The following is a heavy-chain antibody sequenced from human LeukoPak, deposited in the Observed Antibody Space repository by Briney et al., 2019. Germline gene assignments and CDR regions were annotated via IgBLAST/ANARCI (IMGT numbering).Heavy chain of an antibody. CDR3: AKLGPSEWEPRRFDY. D-gene: IGHD1-26*01. Sequence: GSLRLSCAASGFTFSSYAMSWVRQAPGKGLEWVAVISYDGSNKYYAASVKGRFTITRDNSKNTLYLQINSLRAEDTAVYYCAKLGPSEWEPRRFDYWGQGTLVTVSS. V-gene: IGHV3-30-3*02. CDR1: GFTFSSYA. CDR2: ISYDGSNK. J-gene: IGHJ4*02.